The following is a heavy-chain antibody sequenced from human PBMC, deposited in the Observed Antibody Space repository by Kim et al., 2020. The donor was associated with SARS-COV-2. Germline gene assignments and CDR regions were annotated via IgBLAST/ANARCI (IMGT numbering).Heavy chain of an antibody. CDR3: ARVGLTQPAYYGMDV. CDR2: IYYSGST. D-gene: IGHD5-18*01. J-gene: IGHJ6*02. Sequence: SETLSLTCTVSGGSISSGDYYWSWIRQPPGKGLEWIGYIYYSGSTYYNPSLKSRVTISVDTSKNQFSLKLSSVTAADTAVYYCARVGLTQPAYYGMDVWGQGTTVTVSS. CDR1: GGSISSGDYY. V-gene: IGHV4-30-4*01.